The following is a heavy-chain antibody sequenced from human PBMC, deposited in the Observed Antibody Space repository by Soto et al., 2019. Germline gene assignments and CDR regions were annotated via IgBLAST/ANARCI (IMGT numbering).Heavy chain of an antibody. V-gene: IGHV4-39*01. J-gene: IGHJ5*02. CDR3: ASPKIAFYNWFDP. D-gene: IGHD3-3*02. CDR2: IYYSGST. CDR1: DGSISSSSYY. Sequence: SETLSLTCTVSDGSISSSSYYWGWIRQPPGKGLEWIGSIYYSGSTYYNPSLKSRVTISVDTSKNQFSLKLSSVTAADTAVYYCASPKIAFYNWFDPWGQEPWSPSPQ.